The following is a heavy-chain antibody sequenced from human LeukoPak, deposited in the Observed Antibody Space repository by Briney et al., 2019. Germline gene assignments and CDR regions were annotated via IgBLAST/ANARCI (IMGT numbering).Heavy chain of an antibody. CDR2: IRYDGSNK. Sequence: GGSLRLSCAASGFTFSSYGMHWVRQAPGKGLEWVAFIRYDGSNKYYADSVKGRFTISRDNSKNTLYLQMNSLRAEDTAVYYCAKEKIVIAARPFDYWGQGTLVTVSS. CDR3: AKEKIVIAARPFDY. D-gene: IGHD6-6*01. V-gene: IGHV3-30*02. CDR1: GFTFSSYG. J-gene: IGHJ4*02.